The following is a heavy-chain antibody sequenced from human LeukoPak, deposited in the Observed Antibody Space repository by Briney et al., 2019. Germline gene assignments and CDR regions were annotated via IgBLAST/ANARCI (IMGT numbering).Heavy chain of an antibody. CDR3: VKDRTGNYVAWFDP. J-gene: IGHJ5*02. CDR1: GFTSSSYA. D-gene: IGHD4-11*01. V-gene: IGHV3-23*01. CDR2: ISSGGGST. Sequence: GRSLRLSCAASGFTSSSYAMSWVRHAPGKGLEWVSSISSGGGSTYYADSVKGRFTISRDNSKNTLYLQMNSLRAEDAAVYYCVKDRTGNYVAWFDPWGQGTLVTVSS.